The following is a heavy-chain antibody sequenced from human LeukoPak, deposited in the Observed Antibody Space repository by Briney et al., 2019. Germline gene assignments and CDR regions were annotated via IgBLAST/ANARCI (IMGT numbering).Heavy chain of an antibody. D-gene: IGHD1-26*01. CDR3: ARTIKSGNYYWFDP. J-gene: IGHJ5*02. Sequence: WETLSLTCTVSGGSISNYYWSWIRQPPGEGLEWIGFISYTGSTNYNPSLKSRVTVFVDTSKNQFPLKVTSLTAADTAVYYCARTIKSGNYYWFDPWGQGTLVTVSS. V-gene: IGHV4-59*01. CDR1: GGSISNYY. CDR2: ISYTGST.